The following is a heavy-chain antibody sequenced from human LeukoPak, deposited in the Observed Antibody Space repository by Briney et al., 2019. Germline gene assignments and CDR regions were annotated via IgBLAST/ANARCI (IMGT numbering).Heavy chain of an antibody. D-gene: IGHD3-10*01. Sequence: GGSLRLSCAASGFTFSSYAMTWVRQAPGEGLECASTISGGGGSTYYADSVKGRFTISRDNSKNTLYLQMNSLRAEDTAVYYCAKHDSYGSGSFPDYWGQGTLVTVSS. CDR1: GFTFSSYA. CDR3: AKHDSYGSGSFPDY. V-gene: IGHV3-23*01. J-gene: IGHJ4*02. CDR2: ISGGGGST.